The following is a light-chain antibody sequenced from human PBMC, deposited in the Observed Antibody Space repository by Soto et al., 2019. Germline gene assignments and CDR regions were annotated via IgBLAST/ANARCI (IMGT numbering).Light chain of an antibody. V-gene: IGLV2-14*01. CDR3: TSYSSSDIFYV. Sequence: SVLTQPASVSGSPGQSITISCTGTSSDIGGYYYVSWYQHHPGKAPKLLIYQVTNRPSRVSNRFSGSKSGNTASLTISRLQADDEADYYCTSYSSSDIFYVFGSGTKVTVL. CDR2: QVT. J-gene: IGLJ1*01. CDR1: SSDIGGYYY.